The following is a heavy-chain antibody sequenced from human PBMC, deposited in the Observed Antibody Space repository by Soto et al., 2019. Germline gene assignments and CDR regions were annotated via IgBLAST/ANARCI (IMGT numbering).Heavy chain of an antibody. CDR3: EAEMTFGKLSVV. Sequence: SVKVSCKASGDTDTNYVISWVRQAPGQGLEWMGGIFPKFGTTYSAQKLQDRLTITADESTSTVYMQLSSLRLDDTAVYYCEAEMTFGKLSVVWGQGTTVTVSS. CDR1: GDTDTNYV. D-gene: IGHD3-16*02. V-gene: IGHV1-69*13. J-gene: IGHJ6*02. CDR2: IFPKFGTT.